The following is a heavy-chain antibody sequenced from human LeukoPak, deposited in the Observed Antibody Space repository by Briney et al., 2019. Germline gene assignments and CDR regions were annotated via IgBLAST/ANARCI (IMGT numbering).Heavy chain of an antibody. CDR1: GFNLGHYE. D-gene: IGHD3-22*01. V-gene: IGHV3-48*03. CDR3: ARDLWDDSSGYAY. CDR2: ISVRAATI. J-gene: IGHJ4*02. Sequence: GGSLRLSCAASGFNLGHYEVNWVRQAPGKGLEWIAHISVRAATIYYGDSVEGRFTISRDDAKNSLFLQMNSLRAEDTAVYYCARDLWDDSSGYAYWGQGTLVTVSS.